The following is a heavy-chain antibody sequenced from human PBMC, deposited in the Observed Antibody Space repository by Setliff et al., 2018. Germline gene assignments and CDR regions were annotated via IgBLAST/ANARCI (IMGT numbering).Heavy chain of an antibody. D-gene: IGHD3-3*01. V-gene: IGHV3-48*03. CDR2: ISSYGATI. Sequence: GGSLRLSCAASGFAFSNYEMMWVRQAPGKGLEWVSYISSYGATIYYADFVKGRFTISRDNAKNSLYLQMNGLKTEDTAVYYCVLFGDRDTFDVWGQGTMVTVSS. CDR1: GFAFSNYE. J-gene: IGHJ3*01. CDR3: VLFGDRDTFDV.